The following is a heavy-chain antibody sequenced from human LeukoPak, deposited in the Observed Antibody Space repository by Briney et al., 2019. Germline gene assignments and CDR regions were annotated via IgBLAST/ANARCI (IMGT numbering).Heavy chain of an antibody. Sequence: PGGSLRLSCAASGFTFSTYWMTWVRQAPGKGLEWVANIKQDGTEKYYVDSVKGRFTIFRDNAKNSLYLQMNSLRADDTAVYYCARRMNYFDYWGQGTLVTVSS. CDR1: GFTFSTYW. CDR3: ARRMNYFDY. J-gene: IGHJ4*02. V-gene: IGHV3-7*04. CDR2: IKQDGTEK. D-gene: IGHD2/OR15-2a*01.